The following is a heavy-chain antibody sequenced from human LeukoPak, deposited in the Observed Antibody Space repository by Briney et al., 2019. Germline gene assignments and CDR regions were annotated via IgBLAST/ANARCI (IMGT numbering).Heavy chain of an antibody. V-gene: IGHV4-38-2*02. D-gene: IGHD6-13*01. CDR1: GYSISSGNY. J-gene: IGHJ4*02. Sequence: SETLSLTCTVSGYSISSGNYWGWIRQPPGKGLEWIGIIYYSGSTYYNQSLKSRVTISVDKSKKKLSLKLSSVTAADTAVYYCVKRNTQWYSSPRRGYYFDYWGQGTLVTVSS. CDR3: VKRNTQWYSSPRRGYYFDY. CDR2: IYYSGST.